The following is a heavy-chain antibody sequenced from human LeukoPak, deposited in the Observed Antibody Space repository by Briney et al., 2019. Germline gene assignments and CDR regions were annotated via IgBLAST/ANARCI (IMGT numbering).Heavy chain of an antibody. V-gene: IGHV1-2*02. D-gene: IGHD4-17*01. CDR1: GYTVTGYY. CDR3: ARDITVTTSEAYYGMEV. CDR2: INPNSGGT. J-gene: IGHJ6*02. Sequence: GASVKVSCKASGYTVTGYYMHWVRQAPGQGREWMGWINPNSGGTNYAQKFQGRVTMTRDTSISTAYMELSRLRSDDTAVYYCARDITVTTSEAYYGMEVWGRGTTVTVSS.